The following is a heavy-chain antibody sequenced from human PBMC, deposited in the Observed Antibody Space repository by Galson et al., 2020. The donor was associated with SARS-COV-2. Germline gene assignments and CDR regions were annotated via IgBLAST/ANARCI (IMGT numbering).Heavy chain of an antibody. V-gene: IGHV3-7*01. J-gene: IGHJ4*02. CDR3: ARDGTYYYDSSGYYNTAIDY. CDR1: GFTFSRYW. Sequence: PGGSLRLSCAASGFTFSRYWMSWVRQAPGKGLEWVANIKQDGSEKFYVDSVKGRFTISRDNAKNSLYLQMNSLRAEDTAVYYCARDGTYYYDSSGYYNTAIDYWGQGTLVTVSS. CDR2: IKQDGSEK. D-gene: IGHD3-22*01.